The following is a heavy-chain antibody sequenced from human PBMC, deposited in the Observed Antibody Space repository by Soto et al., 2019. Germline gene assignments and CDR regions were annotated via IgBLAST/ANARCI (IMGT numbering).Heavy chain of an antibody. J-gene: IGHJ4*02. CDR2: IKQDGSEK. Sequence: EVQLVESGGGLVQPGGSLRLSCAASGFTFSSYWMSWVRQAPGKGLEWVANIKQDGSEKYYVDSVKGRFTISRDNAKNSLYLQMNSLRAEDTAVYYCARIAARVHPPSLYFDYWGQGTLVTVSS. CDR3: ARIAARVHPPSLYFDY. D-gene: IGHD6-6*01. CDR1: GFTFSSYW. V-gene: IGHV3-7*01.